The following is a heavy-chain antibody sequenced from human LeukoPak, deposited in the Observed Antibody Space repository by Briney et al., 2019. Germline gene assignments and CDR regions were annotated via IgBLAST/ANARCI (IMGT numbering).Heavy chain of an antibody. Sequence: AASVKVSCTASGGTFSSHAISWVRQAPGQGLEWMGIINPSGGSTSYAQKFQGRVTMTRDTSTSTVYMELSSLRSEDTAVYYCARESTVTIYYYYYGMDVWGQGTTVTVSS. J-gene: IGHJ6*02. CDR3: ARESTVTIYYYYYGMDV. CDR2: INPSGGST. D-gene: IGHD4-17*01. CDR1: GGTFSSHA. V-gene: IGHV1-46*01.